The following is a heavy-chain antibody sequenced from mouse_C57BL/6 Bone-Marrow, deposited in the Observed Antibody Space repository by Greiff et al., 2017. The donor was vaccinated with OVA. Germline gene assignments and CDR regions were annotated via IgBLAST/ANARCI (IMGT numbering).Heavy chain of an antibody. V-gene: IGHV8-8*01. CDR2: IWWDDDK. Sequence: QVTLKVSGPGILQPSQTLSLTCSFSGFSLSTFGMGVGWIRQPSGKGLEWLAHIWWDDDKYYNPALKSRLTISKDTSKNQVFLKIANVDTADTATYYCAGGYYGLYYYAMDYWGQGTSVTVSS. D-gene: IGHD1-1*02. CDR1: GFSLSTFGMG. CDR3: AGGYYGLYYYAMDY. J-gene: IGHJ4*01.